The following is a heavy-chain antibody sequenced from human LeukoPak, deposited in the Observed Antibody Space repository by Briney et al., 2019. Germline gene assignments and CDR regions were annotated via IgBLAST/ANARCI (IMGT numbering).Heavy chain of an antibody. D-gene: IGHD6-6*01. Sequence: ASVKVSCEASGYTFVSYGINWVRQAPGQGLEWMGWISVYNGNTNYAQKVQGRLTMTTDTSTSTAYMELRSLRSDDTAVYYCAYSSSSFSFDYWGQGTLVTVSS. CDR2: ISVYNGNT. J-gene: IGHJ4*02. V-gene: IGHV1-18*01. CDR3: AYSSSSFSFDY. CDR1: GYTFVSYG.